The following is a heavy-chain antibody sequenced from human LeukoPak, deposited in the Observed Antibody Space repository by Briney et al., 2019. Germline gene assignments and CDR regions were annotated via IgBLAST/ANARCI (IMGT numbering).Heavy chain of an antibody. D-gene: IGHD6-6*01. J-gene: IGHJ5*02. Sequence: PGGSLRLSCAASGFTFSSYAMSWVRQAPGKGLEWVSAISGSGGSTYYADSVKGRFTISRDNSKNTLYLQMNILRAEDTAVYYCAKVSGLAARSKRNTLNWFARWGQGTLVTVSS. V-gene: IGHV3-23*01. CDR1: GFTFSSYA. CDR3: AKVSGLAARSKRNTLNWFAR. CDR2: ISGSGGST.